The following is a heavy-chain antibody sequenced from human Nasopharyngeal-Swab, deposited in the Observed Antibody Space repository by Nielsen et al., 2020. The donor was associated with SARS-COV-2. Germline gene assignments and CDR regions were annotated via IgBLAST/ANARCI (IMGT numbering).Heavy chain of an antibody. D-gene: IGHD2-15*01. CDR3: ARDGSCCGDAFDI. V-gene: IGHV3-21*01. CDR2: ISSSSSYI. Sequence: GESLKISCAASGFTFSSYSMNWVRQAPGKGLEWVSSISSSSSYIYYADSVKGRFTISRDNAKNSLYLQMNSLRAEDTAVYYCARDGSCCGDAFDIWGQGTMVTVSS. CDR1: GFTFSSYS. J-gene: IGHJ3*02.